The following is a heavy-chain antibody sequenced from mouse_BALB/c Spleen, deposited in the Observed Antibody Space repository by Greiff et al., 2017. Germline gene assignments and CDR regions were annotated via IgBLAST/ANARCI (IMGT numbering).Heavy chain of an antibody. J-gene: IGHJ3*01. CDR2: INPGSGGT. V-gene: IGHV1-54*01. CDR1: GYAFTNYL. Sequence: VQLQQSGAELVRPGTSVKVSCKASGYAFTNYLIEWVKQRPGQGLEWIGVINPGSGGTNYNEKFKGKATLTADKSSSTAYMQLSSLTSDDYAVYFCARSFYDGYPPFAYWGQGTLVTVSA. D-gene: IGHD2-3*01. CDR3: ARSFYDGYPPFAY.